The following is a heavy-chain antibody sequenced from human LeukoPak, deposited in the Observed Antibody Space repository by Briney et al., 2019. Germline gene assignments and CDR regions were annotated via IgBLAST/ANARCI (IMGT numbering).Heavy chain of an antibody. CDR3: ARVSRYSYGLDRMSYGMDV. Sequence: SETLSLTCTVSGGSISSYYWSWIRQPPGKGLEWIGYIYYSGSTNYNPSLKSRVTISVDTSKNQFSLKLSSVTAADTAVYYCARVSRYSYGLDRMSYGMDVWGQGTTVTVSS. V-gene: IGHV4-59*01. D-gene: IGHD5-18*01. CDR1: GGSISSYY. CDR2: IYYSGST. J-gene: IGHJ6*02.